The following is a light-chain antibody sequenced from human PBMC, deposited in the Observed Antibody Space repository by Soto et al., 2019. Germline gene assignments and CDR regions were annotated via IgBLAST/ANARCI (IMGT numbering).Light chain of an antibody. J-gene: IGKJ1*01. CDR2: GVS. CDR1: QSVSGN. CDR3: QQYNFWPET. Sequence: EIVMTQSPVTLSVSPGERATLSCRASQSVSGNLAWYQQKPGQAPRLLIYGVSARATGIPARFSGSGFGTDFTLTISSLQSEDFALYYCQQYNFWPETVGQGTKVDSK. V-gene: IGKV3-15*01.